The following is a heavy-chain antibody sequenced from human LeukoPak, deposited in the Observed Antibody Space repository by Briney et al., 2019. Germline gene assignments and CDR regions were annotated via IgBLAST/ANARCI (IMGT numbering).Heavy chain of an antibody. D-gene: IGHD6-19*01. CDR2: ISGSGGST. Sequence: GGSLRLSCAASGFTFSSYAMSWVRQAPGKGLEWVSAISGSGGSTYYADSVKGRFTISRDNAKNSLYLQMNSLRTEDTAVYYCARDLDGTGWYELVYRGQGTLVTVSS. V-gene: IGHV3-23*01. J-gene: IGHJ4*02. CDR3: ARDLDGTGWYELVY. CDR1: GFTFSSYA.